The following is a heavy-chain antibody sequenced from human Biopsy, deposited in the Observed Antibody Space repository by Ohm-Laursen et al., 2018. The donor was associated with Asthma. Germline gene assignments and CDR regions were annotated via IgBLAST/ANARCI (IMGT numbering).Heavy chain of an antibody. V-gene: IGHV4-59*01. CDR1: GGSINNFY. CDR2: VYYSGST. J-gene: IGHJ4*02. CDR3: AGGVDRVTGLLDHFDS. Sequence: SETLSLTYVVSGGSINNFYWSWIRQPPGKGLESIGHVYYSGSTNYNPSLKSRVTISIDASKNQFSLKLTSVTAADTAVYYCAGGVDRVTGLLDHFDSWGQGTLVTVSS. D-gene: IGHD2-21*02.